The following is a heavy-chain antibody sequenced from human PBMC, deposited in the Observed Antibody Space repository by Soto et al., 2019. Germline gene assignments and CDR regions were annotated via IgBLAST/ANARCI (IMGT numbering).Heavy chain of an antibody. J-gene: IGHJ3*02. CDR3: ARLGPAADDAFDI. Sequence: GESLKISCKGSGYSFTSYWIGWVRQMPGKGLEWMGIIYPGDSDTRYSPSFQGQVTISADKSISTAYLQWSSLKASDTARYYCARLGPAADDAFDIWGQGTMVTVSS. V-gene: IGHV5-51*01. CDR2: IYPGDSDT. CDR1: GYSFTSYW. D-gene: IGHD6-13*01.